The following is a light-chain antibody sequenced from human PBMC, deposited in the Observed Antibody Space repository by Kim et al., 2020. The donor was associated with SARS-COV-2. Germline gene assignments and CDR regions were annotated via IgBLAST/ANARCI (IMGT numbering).Light chain of an antibody. CDR2: EDN. J-gene: IGLJ3*02. CDR1: SGSIASNY. Sequence: NFMLTQPHSVSESPGKTVTISCTRSSGSIASNYVQWYQQRPGSAPTTVIYEDNQRPSGVPVRFSGSIDTSSNSASLPISGLKTEDEADYYCQSYDSSNHWVFGGGTQLTVL. CDR3: QSYDSSNHWV. V-gene: IGLV6-57*04.